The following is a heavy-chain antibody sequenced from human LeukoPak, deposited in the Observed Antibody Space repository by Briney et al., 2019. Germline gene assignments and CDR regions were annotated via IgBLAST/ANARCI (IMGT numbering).Heavy chain of an antibody. D-gene: IGHD3-16*01. V-gene: IGHV4-4*09. Sequence: SETLSLTCTVSGGSISSYYWRWIRQPPGKALEWIGYIYTSGSTNYNPSLKSRVTISVDTSKNQFSLKLSSVTAADTAVYYCARHVNGYTLDYWGQGTLVTVSS. CDR2: IYTSGST. CDR3: ARHVNGYTLDY. J-gene: IGHJ4*02. CDR1: GGSISSYY.